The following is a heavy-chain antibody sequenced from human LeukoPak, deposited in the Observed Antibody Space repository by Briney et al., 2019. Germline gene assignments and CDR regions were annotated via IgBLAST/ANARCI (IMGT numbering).Heavy chain of an antibody. CDR1: GAIFTNSA. D-gene: IGHD3-22*01. Sequence: ASVKVSCKASGAIFTNSAINWVRQAPGQGPEWMGGIIPMFSSANYAQKFQGRVTVTADESTSTVYMELSSLTSEDTAMYYCARDTRAYYRDSSGSDMKGYYFDYWGQGTLVTVSS. CDR3: ARDTRAYYRDSSGSDMKGYYFDY. J-gene: IGHJ4*02. CDR2: IIPMFSSA. V-gene: IGHV1-69*13.